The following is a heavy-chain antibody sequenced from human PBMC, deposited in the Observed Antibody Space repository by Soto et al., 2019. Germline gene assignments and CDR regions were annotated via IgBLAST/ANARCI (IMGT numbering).Heavy chain of an antibody. J-gene: IGHJ6*03. CDR2: IYHSGNT. V-gene: IGHV4-4*02. CDR1: SGSISSSNW. Sequence: PSETLSLTCVVSSGSISSSNWWSWVRQPPGKGLEWIGEIYHSGNTNYNPSLKSRVTISVDKSKNQFSLKLSSVTAPDTAVYYCAREPFYSSYYMDVWGKGTTVTVSS. CDR3: AREPFYSSYYMDV. D-gene: IGHD4-4*01.